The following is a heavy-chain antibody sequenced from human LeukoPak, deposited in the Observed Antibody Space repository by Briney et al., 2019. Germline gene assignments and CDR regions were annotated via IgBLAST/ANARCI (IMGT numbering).Heavy chain of an antibody. CDR3: ARDRNIVAYFDY. CDR1: GFTFSSYA. D-gene: IGHD5-12*01. Sequence: GGSLRLSCAASGFTFSSYAMHWVRQAPGKGLEWVAVISYDGSNKYYADSVKGRLTISRDNSKNTLYLQMNSLRAEDTAVYYCARDRNIVAYFDYWGQGTLVTVSS. J-gene: IGHJ4*02. CDR2: ISYDGSNK. V-gene: IGHV3-30*01.